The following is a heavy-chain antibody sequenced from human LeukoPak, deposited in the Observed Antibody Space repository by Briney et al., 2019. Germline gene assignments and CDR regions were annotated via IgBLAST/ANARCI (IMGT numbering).Heavy chain of an antibody. Sequence: SQTLSLTCTVSGGLISRIEYYWSWIRQSPVKGLEWLGHIYHTGTTLYSPHLNNRLSVSVDSSRNQFSLTLNSVTAADTAVYYCGSVSVWELATHPGGSFDYWGRGILVTVSS. D-gene: IGHD1-26*01. CDR1: GGLISRIEYY. CDR2: IYHTGTT. J-gene: IGHJ4*02. CDR3: GSVSVWELATHPGGSFDY. V-gene: IGHV4-30-4*01.